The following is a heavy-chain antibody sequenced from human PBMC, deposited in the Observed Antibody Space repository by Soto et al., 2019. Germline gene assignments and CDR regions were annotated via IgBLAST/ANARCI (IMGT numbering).Heavy chain of an antibody. Sequence: PSETLSLTCAVYGGSFSGYYWSWIRQPPGKGLEWIGEINHSGSTNYNPSLKSRVTISVDTSKNQFSLNLSSVTAADTAVYYCAIYDSSGSRGFQHWGQGTLVTVSS. CDR1: GGSFSGYY. V-gene: IGHV4-34*01. CDR3: AIYDSSGSRGFQH. J-gene: IGHJ1*01. CDR2: INHSGST. D-gene: IGHD3-22*01.